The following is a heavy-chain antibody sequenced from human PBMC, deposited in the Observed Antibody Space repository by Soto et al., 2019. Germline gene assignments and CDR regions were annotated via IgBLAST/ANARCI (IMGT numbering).Heavy chain of an antibody. CDR1: GFTFSSYW. CDR2: INSDGSST. J-gene: IGHJ4*02. V-gene: IGHV3-74*01. D-gene: IGHD3-22*01. CDR3: ARDPTYFYDSTGYYDY. Sequence: GSLRLSCAASGFTFSSYWMHWVRQAPGKGLVGVSRINSDGSSTSYADSVKGRFTISRDNAKNTLYLQMNSLRAEDTAVYYCARDPTYFYDSTGYYDYWGQGTLVTVSS.